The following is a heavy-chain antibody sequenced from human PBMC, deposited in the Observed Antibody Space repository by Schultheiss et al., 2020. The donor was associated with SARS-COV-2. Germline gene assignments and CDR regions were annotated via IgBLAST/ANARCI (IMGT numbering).Heavy chain of an antibody. V-gene: IGHV4-34*01. Sequence: SETLSLTCAVYGGSFSGYYWSWIRQPPGKGLEWIGNVYNSGTTYYNPSLKSRVTISVDTPKNQFSLKLSSVTAADTAVYYCARSRDDSSGWYEGNWFDPWGQGTLVTVSS. CDR1: GGSFSGYY. J-gene: IGHJ5*02. D-gene: IGHD6-19*01. CDR2: VYNSGTT. CDR3: ARSRDDSSGWYEGNWFDP.